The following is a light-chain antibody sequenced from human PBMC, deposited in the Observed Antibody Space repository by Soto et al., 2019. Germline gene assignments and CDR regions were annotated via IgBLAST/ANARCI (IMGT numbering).Light chain of an antibody. Sequence: EIVLTQSPGTVSLSPGDRATLSCRASQSLSGNYLAWYQQKPGRAPRLLISGASSRATGIPDRFTGSGSGTDFILTINRLEPGDFAVYYCQQYRRSPVTFGGGTKVEIK. CDR1: QSLSGNY. CDR2: GAS. V-gene: IGKV3-20*01. CDR3: QQYRRSPVT. J-gene: IGKJ4*01.